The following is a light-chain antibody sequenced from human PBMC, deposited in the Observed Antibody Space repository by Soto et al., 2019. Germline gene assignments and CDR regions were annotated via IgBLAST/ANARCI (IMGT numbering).Light chain of an antibody. Sequence: EIVMTQSPATLSVSPGERATLSCRASQTVSSSLAWYQLKPGQAPRLLIYGASTRATGIPARFSGSGSGTEFTLTISSLQSEDFAVYYCQQYSNWPRTFGQGTKVDIK. CDR1: QTVSSS. CDR3: QQYSNWPRT. J-gene: IGKJ1*01. CDR2: GAS. V-gene: IGKV3-15*01.